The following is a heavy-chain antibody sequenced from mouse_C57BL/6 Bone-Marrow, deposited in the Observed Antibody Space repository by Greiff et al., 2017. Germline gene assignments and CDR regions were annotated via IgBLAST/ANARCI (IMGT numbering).Heavy chain of an antibody. Sequence: QVQLQQPGAELVKPGASVKLSCKASGYTFTSYWMHWVKQRPGRGLEWIGRIDPNSGGTKYNEKLKSKATLTVDKHSSTAYMQLSSLTSEDSAVYYWAREHITTVVAEGFAYWGQGTLVTVSA. CDR1: GYTFTSYW. J-gene: IGHJ3*01. V-gene: IGHV1-72*01. CDR3: AREHITTVVAEGFAY. D-gene: IGHD1-1*01. CDR2: IDPNSGGT.